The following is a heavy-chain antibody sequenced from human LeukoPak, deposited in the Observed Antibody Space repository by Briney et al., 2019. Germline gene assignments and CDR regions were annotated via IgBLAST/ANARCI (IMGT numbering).Heavy chain of an antibody. J-gene: IGHJ4*02. CDR1: GYSFTSYG. V-gene: IGHV1-69*06. D-gene: IGHD6-19*01. CDR2: IISIFGPA. Sequence: GASVKVSCKASGYSFTSYGFNWVRQAPGQGLEWMGEIISIFGPANYAQRFQGRVTITADKSTNTAYMELSSLRSDDSAVYYCARGLVAAESSGWSFDYWGQGTLVTVSS. CDR3: ARGLVAAESSGWSFDY.